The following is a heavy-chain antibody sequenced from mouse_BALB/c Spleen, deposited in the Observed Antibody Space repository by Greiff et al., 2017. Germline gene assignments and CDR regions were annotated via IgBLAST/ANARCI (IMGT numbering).Heavy chain of an antibody. CDR2: ISSGGST. D-gene: IGHD1-1*01. CDR1: GFTFSSYA. J-gene: IGHJ3*01. V-gene: IGHV5-6-5*01. CDR3: AREGNYYGSSYWFAY. Sequence: EVKLMESGGGLVKPGGSLKLSCAASGFTFSSYAMSWVRQTPEKRLEWVASISSGGSTYYPDSVKGRFTISRDNARNILYLQMSSLRSEDTAMYYCAREGNYYGSSYWFAYWGQGTLVTVSA.